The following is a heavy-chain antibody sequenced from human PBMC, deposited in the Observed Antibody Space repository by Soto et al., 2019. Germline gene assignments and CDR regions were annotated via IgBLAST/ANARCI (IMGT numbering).Heavy chain of an antibody. J-gene: IGHJ4*02. V-gene: IGHV3-11*01. CDR2: IDTSSTKI. CDR3: ASHYDMWSGYLSPVAY. Sequence: GGSLRLSCAASGYTFSDYYMSWIRQAPGKGLEWISYIDTSSTKIYYADSVKGRFTISRDNAKNSLYLEMNSLRDEDTAVYYCASHYDMWSGYLSPVAYWGQGTLVTVSS. CDR1: GYTFSDYY. D-gene: IGHD3-3*01.